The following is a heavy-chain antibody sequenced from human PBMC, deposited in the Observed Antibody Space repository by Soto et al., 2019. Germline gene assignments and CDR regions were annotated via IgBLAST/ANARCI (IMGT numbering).Heavy chain of an antibody. Sequence: EVQLVESGGGLVQPGGSLRLSCAASGLTFSSYSMNWVRQAPGKGLEWVSYISSSSSTIYYADSVKGRFTISRDNAKNSLYLQMNSLRDEDTAVYYCASIFITGLHYYYYYGMDVWGQGTTVTVSS. J-gene: IGHJ6*02. CDR2: ISSSSSTI. CDR3: ASIFITGLHYYYYYGMDV. V-gene: IGHV3-48*02. D-gene: IGHD1-20*01. CDR1: GLTFSSYS.